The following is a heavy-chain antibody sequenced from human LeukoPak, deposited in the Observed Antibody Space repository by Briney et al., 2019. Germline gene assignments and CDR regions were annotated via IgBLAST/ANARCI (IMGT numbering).Heavy chain of an antibody. CDR3: ARARHKAYCGGDCYSYYFDY. CDR1: GGTFSSYA. CDR2: IIPIFGTA. V-gene: IGHV1-69*13. D-gene: IGHD2-21*02. Sequence: SVKVSCKASGGTFSSYAISWVRQAPGQGLEWMGGIIPIFGTANYAQKFQGRVTITADESTSTAYMELSSLRSEDTAVYYSARARHKAYCGGDCYSYYFDYWGQGTLVTVSS. J-gene: IGHJ4*02.